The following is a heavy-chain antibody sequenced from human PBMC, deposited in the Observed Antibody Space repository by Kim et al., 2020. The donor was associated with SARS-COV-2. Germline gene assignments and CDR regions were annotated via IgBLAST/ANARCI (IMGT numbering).Heavy chain of an antibody. CDR2: INPSGGST. V-gene: IGHV1-46*01. D-gene: IGHD6-6*01. CDR1: GYTFTSYY. J-gene: IGHJ6*02. CDR3: ARVREQLGFYYYYYGMDV. Sequence: ASVKVSCKASGYTFTSYYMHWVRQAPGQGLEWMGIINPSGGSTSYAQKFQGRVTMTRDTSTSTVYMELSSLGSEDTTVYYCARVREQLGFYYYYYGMDVWGQGTTVTVSS.